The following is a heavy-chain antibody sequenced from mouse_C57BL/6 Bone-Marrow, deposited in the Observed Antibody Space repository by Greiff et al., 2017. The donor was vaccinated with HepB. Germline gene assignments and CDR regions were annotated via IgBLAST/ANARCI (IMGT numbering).Heavy chain of an antibody. D-gene: IGHD2-1*01. Sequence: DVKLVESGGGLVQPGGSLKLSCAASGFTFSDYYMYWVRQTPEKRLEWVAYISNGGGSTYYPDTVTGRFTSARDNAKNTLYLQMSRLKSEDTAMYYCARDGNWYFDVWGTGTTVTVSS. J-gene: IGHJ1*03. CDR2: ISNGGGST. V-gene: IGHV5-12*01. CDR1: GFTFSDYY. CDR3: ARDGNWYFDV.